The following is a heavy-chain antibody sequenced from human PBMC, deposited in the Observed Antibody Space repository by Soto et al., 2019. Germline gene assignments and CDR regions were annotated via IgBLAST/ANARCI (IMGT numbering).Heavy chain of an antibody. CDR1: GYTFTSYG. CDR3: ARGYCSSNSCYHFDY. J-gene: IGHJ4*02. Sequence: VASVKVSCKASGYTFTSYGISWVRQAPGQGLEWMGWISAYNGNTNYAQKLQGRVTMTTDTSTSTAYMELRRPRSDDTAVYYCARGYCSSNSCYHFDYWGQGTLVTVSS. D-gene: IGHD2-2*01. V-gene: IGHV1-18*04. CDR2: ISAYNGNT.